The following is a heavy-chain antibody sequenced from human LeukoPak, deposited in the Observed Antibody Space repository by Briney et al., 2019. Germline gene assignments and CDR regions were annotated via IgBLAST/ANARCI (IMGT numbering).Heavy chain of an antibody. V-gene: IGHV3-74*01. CDR2: INSDGSST. CDR3: ASSYYYDSSGYYSGHFQH. Sequence: GGSLRLSCAASGFTFSSYWMHWVRQAPGKGLVWVSRINSDGSSTSYADSVKGRFTISRDNAKNTLYLQMNSLRAEDTAVYYCASSYYYDSSGYYSGHFQHWGQGTLVTVSS. D-gene: IGHD3-22*01. CDR1: GFTFSSYW. J-gene: IGHJ1*01.